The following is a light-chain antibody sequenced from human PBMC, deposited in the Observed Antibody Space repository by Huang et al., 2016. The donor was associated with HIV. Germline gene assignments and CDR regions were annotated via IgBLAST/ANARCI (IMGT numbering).Light chain of an antibody. CDR2: SVS. CDR3: QQYYNWPWT. J-gene: IGKJ1*01. Sequence: EIVVTQSPATLSVSPGEGATLSCRASQYVGTSLAWYQQKPGQSPRLVIHSVSTRATGFPARFSGSGSRTEFTLTITSQQSEDCALYYCQQYYNWPWTFGLGTKVEI. V-gene: IGKV3-15*01. CDR1: QYVGTS.